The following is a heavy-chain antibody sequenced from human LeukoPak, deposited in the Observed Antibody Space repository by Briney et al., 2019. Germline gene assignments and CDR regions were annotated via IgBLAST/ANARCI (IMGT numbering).Heavy chain of an antibody. J-gene: IGHJ4*02. CDR3: AKEATARKWLVWGNFDH. D-gene: IGHD6-19*01. V-gene: IGHV3-23*01. Sequence: PGGSLRLSCVGSGFTFNNYAMSWVRQAPRKGLEWVAAIGGSGRSTYDADSVRGRFTVSRDNSKNTLYLQMNNLRVEDTAVYFCAKEATARKWLVWGNFDHWGQGTQVTVS. CDR1: GFTFNNYA. CDR2: IGGSGRST.